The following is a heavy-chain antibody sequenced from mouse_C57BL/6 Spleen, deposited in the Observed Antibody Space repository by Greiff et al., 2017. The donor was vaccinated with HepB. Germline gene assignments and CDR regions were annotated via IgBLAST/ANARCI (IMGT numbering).Heavy chain of an antibody. CDR2: INPGSGGT. CDR3: ACTVVATRYFDV. Sequence: QVQLQQSGAELVRPGTSVKVSCKASGYAFTNYLIEWVKQRPGQGLEWIGVINPGSGGTNYNDKFKGKATLTAYKSSSTAYMQLSSLTSEDSSVYFCACTVVATRYFDVWGTGTTVTVSS. CDR1: GYAFTNYL. V-gene: IGHV1-54*01. D-gene: IGHD1-1*01. J-gene: IGHJ1*03.